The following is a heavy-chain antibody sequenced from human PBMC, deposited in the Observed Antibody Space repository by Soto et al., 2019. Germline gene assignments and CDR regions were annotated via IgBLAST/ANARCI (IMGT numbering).Heavy chain of an antibody. CDR2: IYYSGST. J-gene: IGHJ6*03. CDR1: GGSIISYY. V-gene: IGHV4-59*08. Sequence: SETLSLTCTVSGGSIISYYWSWIRQPPGKGLEWIGHIYYSGSTNYNPSLKSRVTISVDTSKNQFSLKLSSVTAADTAVYYCARRPGGGYGSGSYYYYYVDVWGKGTTVTVSS. D-gene: IGHD3-10*01. CDR3: ARRPGGGYGSGSYYYYYVDV.